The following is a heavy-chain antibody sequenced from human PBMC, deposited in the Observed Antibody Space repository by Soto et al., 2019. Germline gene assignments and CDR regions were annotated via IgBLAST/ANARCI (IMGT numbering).Heavy chain of an antibody. CDR3: AREDDGGDSLDV. D-gene: IGHD2-21*02. V-gene: IGHV4-30-4*08. J-gene: IGHJ6*02. CDR2: IHHSGSI. Sequence: PSETLFLTCTVSGDSISSDYYHWTWIRQSPGKGLEWIGYIHHSGSILYNPSLKSRVTISVDTSKNQFSLHLTSVTAADTAVYFCAREDDGGDSLDVWGQGTTVTVSS. CDR1: GDSISSDYYH.